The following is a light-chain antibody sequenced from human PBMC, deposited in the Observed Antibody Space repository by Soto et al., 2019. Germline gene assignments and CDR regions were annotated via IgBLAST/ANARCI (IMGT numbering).Light chain of an antibody. J-gene: IGKJ5*01. Sequence: EMARSPSSLSASVGYRVTITCRASQSISSYLNWYHQKPGKAPKLLIYAASNLQGGVPSRFSGSGSGTEFTLTISSLQPEDFATYYCQQFNSYPITFGQGTRLEIK. CDR2: AAS. CDR1: QSISSY. V-gene: IGKV1-9*01. CDR3: QQFNSYPIT.